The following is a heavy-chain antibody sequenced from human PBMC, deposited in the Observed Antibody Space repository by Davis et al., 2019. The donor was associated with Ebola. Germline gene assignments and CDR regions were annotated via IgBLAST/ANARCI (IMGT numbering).Heavy chain of an antibody. Sequence: MPSETLSLTCTVSGVSITSYYWSWVRQPPGKGLEWIGYSHYSGSTNYNPSLKSRVTISVDTSKNQFSPKLSSVTAADTAVYYCARLVAKQWLVVGEWYFDLWGRGTLVTVSS. CDR2: SHYSGST. D-gene: IGHD6-19*01. CDR1: GVSITSYY. CDR3: ARLVAKQWLVVGEWYFDL. J-gene: IGHJ2*01. V-gene: IGHV4-59*08.